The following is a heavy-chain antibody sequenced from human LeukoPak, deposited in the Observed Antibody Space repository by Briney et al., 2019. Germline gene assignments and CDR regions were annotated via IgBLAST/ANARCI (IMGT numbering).Heavy chain of an antibody. J-gene: IGHJ3*02. D-gene: IGHD3-22*01. V-gene: IGHV3-66*01. CDR2: IYSGGST. CDR1: GFTASSNY. Sequence: GGSLRLSCAASGFTASSNYMSWVRQAPGKGLEWVSVIYSGGSTYYADSVKGRFTISRDNSKNTLYLQMNSLRAEDTAVYYCARDGAGDYYDSSGPIDAFDIWGQGTMVTVSS. CDR3: ARDGAGDYYDSSGPIDAFDI.